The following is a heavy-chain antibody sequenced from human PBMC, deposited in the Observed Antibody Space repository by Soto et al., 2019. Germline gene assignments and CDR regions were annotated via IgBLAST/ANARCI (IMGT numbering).Heavy chain of an antibody. D-gene: IGHD2-2*01. Sequence: SETLSLTCTVSGGSISSYYWSWIRQPPGKGLEWIGYIYYSGSTNYNPSLKSRVTISVDTSKNQFSLKLNSVTAADTAVYYCARSGEVVPAAIYWFDPWGQGTLVTVSS. CDR2: IYYSGST. CDR1: GGSISSYY. CDR3: ARSGEVVPAAIYWFDP. J-gene: IGHJ5*02. V-gene: IGHV4-59*01.